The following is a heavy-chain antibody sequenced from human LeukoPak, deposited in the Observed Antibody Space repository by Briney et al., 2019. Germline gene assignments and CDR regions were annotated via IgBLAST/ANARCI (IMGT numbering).Heavy chain of an antibody. Sequence: GGSLRLSCAASGFTVSSNYMSWVRQAPGKGLEWVSVIYSCGSTYYADSVKGRFTISRDNSKNTLYLQMNSLRDDDTAVYYCATDFDYWGQGTLVTVSS. CDR2: IYSCGST. J-gene: IGHJ4*02. V-gene: IGHV3-66*03. CDR3: ATDFDY. CDR1: GFTVSSNY.